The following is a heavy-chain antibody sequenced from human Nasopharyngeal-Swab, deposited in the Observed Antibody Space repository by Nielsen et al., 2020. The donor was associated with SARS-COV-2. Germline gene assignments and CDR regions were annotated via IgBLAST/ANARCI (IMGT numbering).Heavy chain of an antibody. CDR1: GGTFSSYA. D-gene: IGHD3-10*01. J-gene: IGHJ4*02. CDR3: ANGDPVRKYFDY. V-gene: IGHV1-69*10. CDR2: IIPILGIA. Sequence: SVKVSCKASGGTFSSYAISWVRQAPGQGLEWMGGIIPILGIANYAQKFQGRVTITADKSTSTAYMELNSLRAEDTAVYYCANGDPVRKYFDYWGQGTLVTVSS.